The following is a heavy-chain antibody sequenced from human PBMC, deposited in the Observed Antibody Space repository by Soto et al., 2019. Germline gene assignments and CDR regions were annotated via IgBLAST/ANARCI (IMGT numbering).Heavy chain of an antibody. J-gene: IGHJ4*02. CDR2: IYYSGST. CDR3: ARGVDDSSGYWYFDF. CDR1: GGSISSYY. D-gene: IGHD3-22*01. Sequence: SETLSLTCTVSGGSISSYYWSWIRQPPGKGLEWIGYIYYSGSTNYNPSLKSRVTISVDTSKNQFSLKLSSVTAADTAVYYCARGVDDSSGYWYFDFWGQGTLVTVSS. V-gene: IGHV4-59*01.